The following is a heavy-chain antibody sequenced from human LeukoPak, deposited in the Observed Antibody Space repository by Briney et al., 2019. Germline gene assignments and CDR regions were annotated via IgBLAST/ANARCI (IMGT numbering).Heavy chain of an antibody. CDR3: ARDRDYYDTSGYWGVFDY. CDR2: IYYSGST. CDR1: GGSISSYY. Sequence: SETLSLTCTVSGGSISSYYWSWIRQPPGKGLEWIGYIYYSGSTNYNPSLKSRVTMSVDTSKNQFSLRLSSVTAADTAVYYCARDRDYYDTSGYWGVFDYWGQGTLVTVSS. D-gene: IGHD3-22*01. V-gene: IGHV4-59*12. J-gene: IGHJ4*02.